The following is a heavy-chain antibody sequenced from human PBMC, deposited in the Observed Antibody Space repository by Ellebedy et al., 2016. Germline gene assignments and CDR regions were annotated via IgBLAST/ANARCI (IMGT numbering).Heavy chain of an antibody. D-gene: IGHD4-11*01. CDR1: GFTFSSYA. CDR2: ISGSGGST. CDR3: AKGAWGTVMDY. V-gene: IGHV3-23*01. Sequence: GESLKISCAASGFTFSSYAMSWVRQAPGKGLEWVSAISGSGGSTYYADSVKGRFTISRDNSKNTVYLQMNSLRAEDTAVYYCAKGAWGTVMDYWGQGTLVTVSS. J-gene: IGHJ4*02.